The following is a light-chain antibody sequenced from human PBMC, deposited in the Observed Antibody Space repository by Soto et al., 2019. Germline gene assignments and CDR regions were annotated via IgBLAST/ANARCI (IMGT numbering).Light chain of an antibody. CDR1: QSVRSY. CDR2: DAS. CDR3: QQRSSWPLT. J-gene: IGKJ4*01. Sequence: EIVLTQSPATLSLSPGERATLSCRASQSVRSYLAWYQQKPGQAPRLLIYDASNRATGIPARFSGSGSGTDFTLTISSLEPEDFAVYSCQQRSSWPLTFGGGTKVEIK. V-gene: IGKV3-11*01.